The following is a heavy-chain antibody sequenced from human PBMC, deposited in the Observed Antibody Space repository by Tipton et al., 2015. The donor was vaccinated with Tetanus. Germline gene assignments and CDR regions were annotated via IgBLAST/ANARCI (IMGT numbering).Heavy chain of an antibody. CDR2: IYSGGAA. CDR1: GFTVSNHY. Sequence: SLRLSCAASGFTVSNHYMSWVRQGPGKGLEWVSVIYSGGAADYADSVRGRFTISRDNSKNTLYLQMNSLRAEDTAVYYCAKGTYYYDSSGYYPGIWGQGTLVTVSS. V-gene: IGHV3-66*01. J-gene: IGHJ4*02. CDR3: AKGTYYYDSSGYYPGI. D-gene: IGHD3-22*01.